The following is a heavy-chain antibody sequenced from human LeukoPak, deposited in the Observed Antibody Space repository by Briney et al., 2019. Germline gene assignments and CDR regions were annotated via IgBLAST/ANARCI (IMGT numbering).Heavy chain of an antibody. CDR3: ARGLGALLRLGELSFIY. V-gene: IGHV1-2*02. J-gene: IGHJ4*02. CDR2: INPDSGGR. D-gene: IGHD3-16*02. CDR1: GYTFTGYY. Sequence: ASVKVSCKASGYTFTGYYMHWVRQAPGQGLEWMGWINPDSGGRNYAQKFQGRVTMTRDTSISTAYMELSSLRSDDTAVYYCARGLGALLRLGELSFIYWGQGTLVTVSS.